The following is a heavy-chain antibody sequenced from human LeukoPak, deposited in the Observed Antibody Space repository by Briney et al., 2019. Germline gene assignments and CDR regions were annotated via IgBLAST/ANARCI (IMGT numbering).Heavy chain of an antibody. CDR2: ISAYNGNT. V-gene: IGHV1-18*01. Sequence: ASVKVSCKASGYTFTSYGISWVRQAPGQGLEWMGWISAYNGNTNYAQKLQGRVTMTTDTSTSTSYMELRSLRSDDTAVYYCARESGLWFGGNWFDPWGQGTLVTVSS. CDR3: ARESGLWFGGNWFDP. CDR1: GYTFTSYG. J-gene: IGHJ5*02. D-gene: IGHD3-10*01.